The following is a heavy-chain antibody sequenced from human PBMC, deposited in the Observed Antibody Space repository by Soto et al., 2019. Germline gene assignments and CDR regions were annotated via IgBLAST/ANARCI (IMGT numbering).Heavy chain of an antibody. Sequence: QVQLVQSGAEVKKPGASVKVSCKASGYTFTSYGISWVRQAPGQGLEWMGWISAYNGNTNYAQKLQGRVTMTTDTSTSTAYMELSSLRSDDTAVYYCAISISSSGWYVTFDYWGQGTLVTVSS. CDR2: ISAYNGNT. CDR1: GYTFTSYG. CDR3: AISISSSGWYVTFDY. D-gene: IGHD6-19*01. V-gene: IGHV1-18*04. J-gene: IGHJ4*02.